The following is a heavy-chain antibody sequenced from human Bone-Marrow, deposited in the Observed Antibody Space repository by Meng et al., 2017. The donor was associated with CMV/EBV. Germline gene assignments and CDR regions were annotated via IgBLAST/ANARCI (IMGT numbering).Heavy chain of an antibody. CDR2: IYYSGST. D-gene: IGHD2-2*01. CDR1: GGSISSGDYY. Sequence: SETLSLTCTVSGGSISSGDYYWSWIRQPPGKGLEWIGYIYYSGSTYYNPSLKSRVTISVDTSKNQFSLKLSSVTAAATAVYYCARGPMYCSSTSCYGGRGGGMDVWGQGTTVTVSS. J-gene: IGHJ6*02. CDR3: ARGPMYCSSTSCYGGRGGGMDV. V-gene: IGHV4-30-4*08.